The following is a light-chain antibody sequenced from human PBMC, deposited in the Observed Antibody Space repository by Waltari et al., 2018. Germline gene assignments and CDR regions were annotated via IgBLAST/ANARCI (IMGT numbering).Light chain of an antibody. CDR1: SSDVGSYNL. CDR3: CSYAGSSTLNWV. V-gene: IGLV2-23*03. CDR2: EGS. Sequence: QSALTQPASVSGPPGQSITISCTGTSSDVGSYNLVSWYQQHPGKAPNLMIYEGSKRPSGVSNRFSGSKSGNTASLTISGLQAEDEADYYCCSYAGSSTLNWVFGGGTKLTVL. J-gene: IGLJ3*02.